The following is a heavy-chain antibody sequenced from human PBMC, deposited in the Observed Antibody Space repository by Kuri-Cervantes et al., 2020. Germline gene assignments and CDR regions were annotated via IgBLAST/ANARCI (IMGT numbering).Heavy chain of an antibody. D-gene: IGHD3-10*01. J-gene: IGHJ4*02. CDR3: ARQRSPNYYGSGSYYTNPPNY. Sequence: SETLSLTCTVSGGSISSSSYYWGWIRQPPGKGLEWIGSIYYSGSTYYNPSLKSRVTISVDTSKNQFSLKLSSVTAADTAVYYCARQRSPNYYGSGSYYTNPPNYWGQGTLVTVSS. CDR2: IYYSGST. V-gene: IGHV4-39*01. CDR1: GGSISSSSYY.